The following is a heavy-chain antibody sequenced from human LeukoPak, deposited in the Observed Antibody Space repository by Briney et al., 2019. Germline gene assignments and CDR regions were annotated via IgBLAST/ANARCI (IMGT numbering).Heavy chain of an antibody. CDR2: INPNTGGT. J-gene: IGHJ4*02. D-gene: IGHD5-18*01. CDR1: GYTFTGYY. V-gene: IGHV1-2*02. CDR3: ARETEYSYGYGLDY. Sequence: ASVKVSCKASGYTFTGYYMHWVRQAPGQGLEWMGWINPNTGGTNYAQKFQGRVTMTRDTSISTAYMDLSRLRSDDTAVYYCARETEYSYGYGLDYWGQGTLVTVSS.